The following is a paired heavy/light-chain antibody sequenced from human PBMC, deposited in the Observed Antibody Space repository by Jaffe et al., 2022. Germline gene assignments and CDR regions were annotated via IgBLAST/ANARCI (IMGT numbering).Heavy chain of an antibody. D-gene: IGHD3-10*01. J-gene: IGHJ6*03. Sequence: EVQLVESGGGLVQPGGSLKLSCAASGFTFSGSAMHWVRQASGKGLEWVGRIRSKANSYATAYAASVKGRFTISRDDSKNTAYLQMNSLKTEDTAVYYCTRQITMVQGVIRFYYMDVWGKGTTVTVSS. CDR1: GFTFSGSA. CDR3: TRQITMVQGVIRFYYMDV. CDR2: IRSKANSYAT. V-gene: IGHV3-73*02.
Light chain of an antibody. J-gene: IGLJ3*02. CDR2: ENN. CDR1: SSNIGNNY. CDR3: GTWDSSLSAGDWV. V-gene: IGLV1-51*02. Sequence: QSVLTQPPSVSAAPGQKVTISCSGSSSNIGNNYVSWYQQLPGTAPKLLIYENNKRPSGIPDRFSGSKSGTSATLGITGLQTGDEADYYCGTWDSSLSAGDWVFGGGTKLTVL.